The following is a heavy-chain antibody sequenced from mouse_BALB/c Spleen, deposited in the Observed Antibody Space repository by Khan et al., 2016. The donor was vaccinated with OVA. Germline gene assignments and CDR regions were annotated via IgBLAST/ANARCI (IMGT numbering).Heavy chain of an antibody. J-gene: IGHJ1*01. Sequence: QLKQSGPELKKPGETVKISCKASGYTFTNYGMNWVKQAPGKALKWMGWINTYTGEPTYADDFKGRFAFSLETSASTAYLQINNLKNEDTATYFCARVGNYWYFDVWGAGITGTVSS. CDR3: ARVGNYWYFDV. V-gene: IGHV9-3-1*01. CDR1: GYTFTNYG. D-gene: IGHD2-1*01. CDR2: INTYTGEP.